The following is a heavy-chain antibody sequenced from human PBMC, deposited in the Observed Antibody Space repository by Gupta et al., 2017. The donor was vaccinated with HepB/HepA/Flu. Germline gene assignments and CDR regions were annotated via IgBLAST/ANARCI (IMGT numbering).Heavy chain of an antibody. V-gene: IGHV4-59*01. CDR2: VYYSGKA. CDR3: ARTNEK. J-gene: IGHJ4*02. CDR1: GGLNSSYY. Sequence: QVQLQESGPGVVKPSETLSLTCTVSGGLNSSYYWSWIRQPPGKGLEWIGYVYYSGKANYNPSLNSRVTISVDTSKNQFSLNLFSVTAADTAVYYCARTNEKWGQGTLVTVSS.